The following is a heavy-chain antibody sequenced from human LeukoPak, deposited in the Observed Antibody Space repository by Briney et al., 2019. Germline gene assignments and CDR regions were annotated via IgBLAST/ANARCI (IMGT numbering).Heavy chain of an antibody. CDR2: IYPIGST. Sequence: SETLSLTCTVSGGSISSYYWSWIRQPAGKGLEWIGRIYPIGSTKYNPSLKSRVTISVDDSKNQFSLKLSSVTAADTAVYYCARGRGSGSSLNWFDPWGQGTLVTVSS. D-gene: IGHD3-10*01. CDR1: GGSISSYY. J-gene: IGHJ5*02. CDR3: ARGRGSGSSLNWFDP. V-gene: IGHV4-4*07.